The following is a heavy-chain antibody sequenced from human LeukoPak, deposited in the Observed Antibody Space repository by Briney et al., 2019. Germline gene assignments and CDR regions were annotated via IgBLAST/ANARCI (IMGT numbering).Heavy chain of an antibody. D-gene: IGHD3-10*01. J-gene: IGHJ4*02. V-gene: IGHV3-74*01. CDR2: ISSDGTFT. Sequence: GGSLRLSCAASGFTFSSYSMNWVRQAPGKGLVWVSRISSDGTFTSYADSVKGRFTISRDNGKNTLYLQMKSLRAEDRAVYYCAREDYFGSGSHLLDYWGRGSLVTVSS. CDR1: GFTFSSYS. CDR3: AREDYFGSGSHLLDY.